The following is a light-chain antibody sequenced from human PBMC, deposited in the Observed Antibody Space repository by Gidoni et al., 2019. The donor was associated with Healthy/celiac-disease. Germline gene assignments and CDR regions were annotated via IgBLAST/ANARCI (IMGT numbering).Light chain of an antibody. CDR1: QGISNY. Sequence: DHQMTQSPSSLSASVGDRVTITCPASQGISNYLAWYQQKPGKVPKLLIYASSTLQSWVPSRFSGSGSGTDFTLTISSLQPEDVATYYCQKYNSAPYTFGQGTKLEIK. J-gene: IGKJ2*01. V-gene: IGKV1-27*01. CDR3: QKYNSAPYT. CDR2: ASS.